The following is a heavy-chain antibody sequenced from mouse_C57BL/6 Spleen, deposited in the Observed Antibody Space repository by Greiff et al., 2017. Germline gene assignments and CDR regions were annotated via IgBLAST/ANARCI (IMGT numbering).Heavy chain of an antibody. CDR2: INPSTGGT. Sequence: QVQLQQPGTELVKPGASVKLSCKASGYTFTCYWMHWVKQRPGQGLAWIGNINPSTGGTNYNEKFKSKATLSEDKSSSTAYMQLISLTSEDSAVYYCASDGYYYFDYWGKGTTLTVAS. CDR1: GYTFTCYW. CDR3: ASDGYYYFDY. D-gene: IGHD2-3*01. J-gene: IGHJ2*01. V-gene: IGHV1-53*01.